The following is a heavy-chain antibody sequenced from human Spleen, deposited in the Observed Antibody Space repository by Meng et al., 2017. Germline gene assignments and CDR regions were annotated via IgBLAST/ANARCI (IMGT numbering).Heavy chain of an antibody. Sequence: QITLKESGPTLVKPTQTLTLTCTFSGFSLSTSGVGVGWIRQPPGKALEWLALICWNDDKRYRPPLERRLTIIKDTSKNQVLLKMANMDPVDTATYYCARTYGTTDYWGQGALVTVSS. D-gene: IGHD2-2*01. CDR3: ARTYGTTDY. CDR1: GFSLSTSGVG. J-gene: IGHJ4*02. V-gene: IGHV2-5*01. CDR2: ICWNDDK.